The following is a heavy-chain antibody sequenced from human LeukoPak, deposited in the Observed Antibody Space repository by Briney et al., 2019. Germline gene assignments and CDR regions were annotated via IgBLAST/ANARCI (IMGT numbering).Heavy chain of an antibody. CDR3: ARAYSSGWTFDY. J-gene: IGHJ4*02. V-gene: IGHV5-51*01. Sequence: GASLQIFCKGPGYSFIRYWIGWVRQMPAQGLEWMGIIYPSDSDTRYSPSFQGQVSISADKSIGTAYLQWSSLKASDTAMYYCARAYSSGWTFDYWGQGTLVTVSS. CDR1: GYSFIRYW. CDR2: IYPSDSDT. D-gene: IGHD6-19*01.